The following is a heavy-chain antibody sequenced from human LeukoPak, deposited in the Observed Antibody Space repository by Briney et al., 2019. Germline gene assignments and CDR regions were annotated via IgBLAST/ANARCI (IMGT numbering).Heavy chain of an antibody. Sequence: GGSLRLSCAASGFTFSSYSMNWVRQAPGKGLEWVSSISSSSSYIYYADSVKGRFTIPRDNAKNSLYLQMNSLRAEDTAVYYCARDSGYYYDSSGYYGYYFDYWGQGTLVTVSS. CDR1: GFTFSSYS. J-gene: IGHJ4*02. CDR3: ARDSGYYYDSSGYYGYYFDY. D-gene: IGHD3-22*01. CDR2: ISSSSSYI. V-gene: IGHV3-21*01.